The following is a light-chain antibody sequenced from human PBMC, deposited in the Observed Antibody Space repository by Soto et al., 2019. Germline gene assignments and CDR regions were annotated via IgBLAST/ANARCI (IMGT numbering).Light chain of an antibody. CDR2: GNN. J-gene: IGLJ2*01. CDR1: SSNIGADYN. V-gene: IGLV1-40*01. CDR3: QSYDTGLRGMV. Sequence: QSVLTQPPSVSGAPGQRVTISCTGTSSNIGADYNVHWYRQVPGTAPKLLIYGNNDRPSGVPVRFSGSKSGPSASLAITGLQTEDEADYYCQSYDTGLRGMVFGGGTKVTVL.